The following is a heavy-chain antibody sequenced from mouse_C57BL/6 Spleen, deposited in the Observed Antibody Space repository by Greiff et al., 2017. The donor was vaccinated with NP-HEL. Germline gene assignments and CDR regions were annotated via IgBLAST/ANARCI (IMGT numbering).Heavy chain of an antibody. J-gene: IGHJ1*03. CDR2: ICSGGST. Sequence: VQLQQSGPGLVQPSQSLSITCTVSGFSLTSYGVHWVRQSPGKGLEWLGVICSGGSTDYNAAFISRLSISKDNSKSQVFFKMNSLQADDTAIYYCARNYGSSYGYFDVWGTGTTVTVSS. V-gene: IGHV2-2*01. CDR1: GFSLTSYG. D-gene: IGHD1-1*01. CDR3: ARNYGSSYGYFDV.